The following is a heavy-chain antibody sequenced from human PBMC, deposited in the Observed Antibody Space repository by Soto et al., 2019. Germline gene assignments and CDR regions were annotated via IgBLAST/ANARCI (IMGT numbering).Heavy chain of an antibody. Sequence: PSETLSLTCTVSGGSISSYYWSWIRQPPGKGLEWIGYIYYSGSTNYNPSLKSRVTISVGTSKNQFSLKLSSVTAADTAVYYCARSIAARRGYYFDYWGQGTLVTVSS. V-gene: IGHV4-59*01. CDR3: ARSIAARRGYYFDY. CDR2: IYYSGST. D-gene: IGHD6-6*01. CDR1: GGSISSYY. J-gene: IGHJ4*02.